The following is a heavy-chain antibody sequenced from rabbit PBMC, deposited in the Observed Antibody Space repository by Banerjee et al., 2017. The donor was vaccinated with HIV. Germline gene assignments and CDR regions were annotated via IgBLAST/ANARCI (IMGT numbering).Heavy chain of an antibody. D-gene: IGHD2-1*01. V-gene: IGHV1S45*01. CDR1: GFSFSSNYW. CDR3: ARDDYGLMWLDL. Sequence: QEQLEESGGDLVKPEGSLTLTCTASGFSFSSNYWICWVRQAPGKGLEWIACIFTSSAGASYASWAKGRFTISKTSSTTVTLQMTSLTAADTATYFCARDDYGLMWLDLWGPCTLVTVS. CDR2: IFTSSAGA. J-gene: IGHJ5*01.